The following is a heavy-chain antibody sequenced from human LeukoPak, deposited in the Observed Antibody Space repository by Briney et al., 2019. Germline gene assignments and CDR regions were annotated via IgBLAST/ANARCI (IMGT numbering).Heavy chain of an antibody. D-gene: IGHD6-6*01. J-gene: IGHJ5*02. CDR1: GGTFSSYA. CDR3: ARDQVPSIAARPWNNWFDP. V-gene: IGHV1-69*04. Sequence: SVKVSCKASGGTFSSYAISWVRQAPGQGLEWMGRIIPILGIANYAQKFQGRVTITADKSTSAAYMELSSLRSEDTAVYYCARDQVPSIAARPWNNWFDPWGQGTLVTVSS. CDR2: IIPILGIA.